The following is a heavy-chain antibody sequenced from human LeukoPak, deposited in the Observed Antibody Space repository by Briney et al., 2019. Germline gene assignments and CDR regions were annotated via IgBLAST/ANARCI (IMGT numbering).Heavy chain of an antibody. J-gene: IGHJ4*02. CDR2: IYYSGST. Sequence: PSETLSLTCTVSGGSISSYYWSRIRQPPGKGLEWIGYIYYSGSTNYNPSLKSRVTISVDTSKNQFSLKLSSVTAADTAVYYCARLDYYDSSGYYWGYFDYWGQGTLVTVSS. CDR3: ARLDYYDSSGYYWGYFDY. V-gene: IGHV4-59*13. CDR1: GGSISSYY. D-gene: IGHD3-22*01.